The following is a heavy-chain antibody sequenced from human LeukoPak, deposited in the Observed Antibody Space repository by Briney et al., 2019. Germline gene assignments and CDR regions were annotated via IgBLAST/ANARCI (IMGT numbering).Heavy chain of an antibody. CDR2: IYHSGST. D-gene: IGHD6-6*01. CDR1: GYSISSGYY. Sequence: SETLSLTCAVSGYSISSGYYWGWIRQPPGKGPEWIGSIYHSGSTYYNPSLKSRVTISVDTSKNQFSLKLSSVTAADTAVHYCARPSIAARSFFDYWGQGTLVTVSS. CDR3: ARPSIAARSFFDY. V-gene: IGHV4-38-2*01. J-gene: IGHJ4*02.